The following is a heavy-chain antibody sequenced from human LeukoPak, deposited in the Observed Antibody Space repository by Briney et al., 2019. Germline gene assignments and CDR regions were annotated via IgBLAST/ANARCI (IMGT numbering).Heavy chain of an antibody. CDR2: INPSGGST. CDR1: GYTFTSYY. D-gene: IGHD2-15*01. V-gene: IGHV1-46*01. Sequence: ASVKVSCKASGYTFTSYYMYWVRQAPGQGLEWMGVINPSGGSTTYAQKFQGRVTMTRDTSTSTVYMELSSLRSEDTAVYYCATRYCSGGSCYDFIYWGQGTLVTVSS. CDR3: ATRYCSGGSCYDFIY. J-gene: IGHJ4*02.